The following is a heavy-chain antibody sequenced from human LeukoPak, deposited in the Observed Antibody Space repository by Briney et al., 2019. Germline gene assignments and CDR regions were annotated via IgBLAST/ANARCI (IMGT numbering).Heavy chain of an antibody. J-gene: IGHJ5*02. CDR2: IYYSGST. Sequence: PSETPSLTCTVSGGSISSYYWSWIRQPPGKGLEWIGYIYYSGSTNYNPSLKSRVTISVDTSKNQFSLKLSSVTAADTAVYYCAREEAGEYQLLYSVRFDPWGQGTLVTVSS. D-gene: IGHD2-2*02. V-gene: IGHV4-59*12. CDR3: AREEAGEYQLLYSVRFDP. CDR1: GGSISSYY.